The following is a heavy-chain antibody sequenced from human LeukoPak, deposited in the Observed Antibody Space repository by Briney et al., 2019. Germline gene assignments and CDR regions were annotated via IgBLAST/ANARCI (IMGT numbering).Heavy chain of an antibody. J-gene: IGHJ6*03. D-gene: IGHD3-10*01. V-gene: IGHV1-69*04. CDR3: ATDYGSGSYSIYYYMDV. CDR1: GGTFSSYA. CDR2: IIPILGIA. Sequence: SVKVSCKASGGTFSSYAISWVRQAPGQGLEWMGRIIPILGIANYAQKFQGRVTITADKSTSTAYMELSSLRSEDTAVYYCATDYGSGSYSIYYYMDVWGKGTTVTVSS.